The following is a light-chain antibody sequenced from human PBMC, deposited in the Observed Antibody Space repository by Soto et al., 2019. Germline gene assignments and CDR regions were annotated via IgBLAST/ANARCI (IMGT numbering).Light chain of an antibody. Sequence: AIQMTQSPSSLSASVGDRVTITCRASQGISSYLAWYQQKPGKAPKLLIYAASTLQSGVPSRFSGSGSGTDFTLTISCLQSEDFATYYCQQYYSYPQRTFGQGTKVDIK. CDR3: QQYYSYPQRT. CDR1: QGISSY. V-gene: IGKV1-8*01. J-gene: IGKJ1*01. CDR2: AAS.